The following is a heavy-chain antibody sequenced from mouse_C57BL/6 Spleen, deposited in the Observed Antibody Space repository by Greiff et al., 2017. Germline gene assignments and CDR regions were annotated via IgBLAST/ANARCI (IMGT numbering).Heavy chain of an antibody. V-gene: IGHV1-50*01. CDR1: GYTFTSYW. CDR3: ARGRAFDY. CDR2: IDPSDSYT. D-gene: IGHD3-1*01. Sequence: VQLQQPGAELVKPGASVKLSCKASGYTFTSYWMQWVKQRPGQGLEWIGEIDPSDSYTNYNQKFKGKATLPVDTSSSTAYMQLSSLTSEDSAVYYCARGRAFDYWGQGTTLTVSS. J-gene: IGHJ2*01.